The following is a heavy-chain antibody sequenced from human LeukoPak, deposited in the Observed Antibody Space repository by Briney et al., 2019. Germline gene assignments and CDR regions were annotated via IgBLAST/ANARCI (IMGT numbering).Heavy chain of an antibody. D-gene: IGHD3-10*01. V-gene: IGHV1-18*04. CDR2: ISAYNGNT. CDR3: ARGSRMIWFGELDY. J-gene: IGHJ4*02. CDR1: GYTFTGYY. Sequence: ASVKVSCKASGYTFTGYYIHWVRQAPGQGLEWMGWISAYNGNTNYAQKLQGRVTMTTDTSASTAYMEPRSLRSDDTAVYYCARGSRMIWFGELDYWGKGTLSPSPQ.